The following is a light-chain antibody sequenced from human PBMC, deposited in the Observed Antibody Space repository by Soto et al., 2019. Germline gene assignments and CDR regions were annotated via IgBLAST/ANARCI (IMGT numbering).Light chain of an antibody. J-gene: IGLJ1*01. CDR2: EVN. Sequence: QSALTQPPSASGSPGQSVTISCTGTSSDVGGYNYVSWYQQHPGKVPKLMVDEVNKRPSGVPDRFSGSKSGNTASLTVSGLQAEDEADYYCTSYAGGNKVFGTGTKVTVL. CDR3: TSYAGGNKV. V-gene: IGLV2-8*01. CDR1: SSDVGGYNY.